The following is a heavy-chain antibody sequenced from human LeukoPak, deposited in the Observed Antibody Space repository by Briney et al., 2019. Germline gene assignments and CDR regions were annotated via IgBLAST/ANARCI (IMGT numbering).Heavy chain of an antibody. Sequence: GGSLRLSCAASGFTFSSYWMSWVRQAPGKGLEWVAVISYDGSNKYYADSVKGRFTISRDNSKNTLYLQMNSLRAEDTAVYYCVTVDYWGQGTLVTVSS. CDR3: VTVDY. D-gene: IGHD1-14*01. CDR2: ISYDGSNK. J-gene: IGHJ4*02. V-gene: IGHV3-30-3*01. CDR1: GFTFSSYW.